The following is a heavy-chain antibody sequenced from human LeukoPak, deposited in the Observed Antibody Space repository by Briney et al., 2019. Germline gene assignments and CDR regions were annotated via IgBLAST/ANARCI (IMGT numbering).Heavy chain of an antibody. CDR2: IYYIGST. D-gene: IGHD4-17*01. CDR1: GGSISGYY. J-gene: IGHJ5*02. Sequence: PSETLSLTCTVSGGSISGYYWSWVRQPPGKGLEWIGYIYYIGSTNYSPSLKSRVTISVDTSKNQFSLKLSSVTAADTAVYYCARVRLRSMFDPWGQGTLVTVSS. V-gene: IGHV4-59*01. CDR3: ARVRLRSMFDP.